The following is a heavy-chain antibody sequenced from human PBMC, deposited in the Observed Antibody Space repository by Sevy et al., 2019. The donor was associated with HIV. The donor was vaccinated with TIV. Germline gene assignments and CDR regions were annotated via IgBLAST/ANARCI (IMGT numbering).Heavy chain of an antibody. V-gene: IGHV3-33*01. D-gene: IGHD6-13*01. CDR3: ARSISSSWYPPVGLRY. CDR1: GFTFSSYG. J-gene: IGHJ4*02. CDR2: IWYDGSNK. Sequence: GGSLRLSCAASGFTFSSYGMHWVRQAPGKGLEWVAVIWYDGSNKYYADSVKGRFTISRDNSKNTLYLQMNSLRADDTAVYYCARSISSSWYPPVGLRYWGQGTLVTVSS.